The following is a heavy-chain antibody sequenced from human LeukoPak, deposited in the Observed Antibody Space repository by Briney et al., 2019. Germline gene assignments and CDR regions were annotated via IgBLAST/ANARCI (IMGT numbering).Heavy chain of an antibody. Sequence: SDTLSLTCTVSGGSISSYYWSWIRQPPGKGLEWVGYIYYSGSTNYNPSLKSRVTISVDTSKNQFSLKLSSVTAADTAVYYCARGFDSSWDAFDIWGQGTMVTVS. CDR3: ARGFDSSWDAFDI. D-gene: IGHD6-13*01. CDR1: GGSISSYY. V-gene: IGHV4-59*07. CDR2: IYYSGST. J-gene: IGHJ3*02.